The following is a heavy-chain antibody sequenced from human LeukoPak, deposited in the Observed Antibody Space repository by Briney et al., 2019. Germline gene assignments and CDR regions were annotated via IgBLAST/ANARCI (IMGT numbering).Heavy chain of an antibody. CDR2: ISYDGSSK. CDR1: GFTFSNYA. Sequence: GGSLRLSCAASGFTFSNYAILWVRQAPGKGLEWVAVISYDGSSKNFADSVKGRFTISRDNSKNTPYLQMNSLRAEDTAVYYCAKRFDSGYHRDYYYGMDVWGQGTTVTVSS. D-gene: IGHD3-22*01. V-gene: IGHV3-30-3*02. CDR3: AKRFDSGYHRDYYYGMDV. J-gene: IGHJ6*02.